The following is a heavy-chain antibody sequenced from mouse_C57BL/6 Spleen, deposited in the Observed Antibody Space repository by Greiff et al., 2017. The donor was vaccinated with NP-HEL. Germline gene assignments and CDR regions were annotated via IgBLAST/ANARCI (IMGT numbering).Heavy chain of an antibody. V-gene: IGHV12-3*01. Sequence: QVQLQQSGPGLVKPSQSLFLTCSITGFPITSGYYWIWIRQSPGKPLEWMGYITHSGETFYNPSLQSPISITRETSENQFFLQLNSVTTEDTAMYYCAGDMDYFDYWGQGTTLTVSS. CDR2: ITHSGET. CDR1: GFPITSGYY. CDR3: AGDMDYFDY. J-gene: IGHJ2*01.